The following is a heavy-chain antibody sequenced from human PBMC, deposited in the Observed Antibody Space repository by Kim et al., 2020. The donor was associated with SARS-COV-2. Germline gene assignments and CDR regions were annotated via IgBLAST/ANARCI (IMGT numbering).Heavy chain of an antibody. Sequence: SETLSLTCTVSGGSISSGGYYWSWIRQHPGKGLEWIGYIYYSGSTYYNPSLKSRVTISVDTSKNQFSLKLSSVTAADTAVYYCARVLTSPGIAAAGRIDYCGQRTLVTVSS. D-gene: IGHD6-13*01. V-gene: IGHV4-31*03. CDR1: GGSISSGGYY. CDR3: ARVLTSPGIAAAGRIDY. CDR2: IYYSGST. J-gene: IGHJ4*02.